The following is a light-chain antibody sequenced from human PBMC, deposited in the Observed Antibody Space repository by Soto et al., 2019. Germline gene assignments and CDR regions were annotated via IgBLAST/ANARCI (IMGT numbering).Light chain of an antibody. CDR1: QSISSSY. V-gene: IGKV3-20*01. CDR2: ETS. CDR3: QQYDNSLYT. J-gene: IGKJ2*01. Sequence: EVVLTQSPGTLSLSPGERATLSCRASQSISSSYLAWYQQKPGLAPRLLIYETSTRASGIPDRFSGSGSGADFTLTISRLEPEDFAVYYCQQYDNSLYTFGQGTNLEIK.